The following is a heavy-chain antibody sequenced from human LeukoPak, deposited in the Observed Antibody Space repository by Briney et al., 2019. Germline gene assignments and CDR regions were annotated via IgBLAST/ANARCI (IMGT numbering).Heavy chain of an antibody. CDR1: GGTFRSYG. D-gene: IGHD3-22*01. J-gene: IGHJ3*02. CDR2: IIPIFVTA. CDR3: ARNVYYYDSSGYYDGEAFDI. V-gene: IGHV1-69*01. Sequence: ASVKASCKVSGGTFRSYGISWVRQAPGQGLEWIGVIIPIFVTANYAQKFQGRVTITADESTSTAYMDLSSLKSEETAVYWCARNVYYYDSSGYYDGEAFDIWGQGTMVTVSS.